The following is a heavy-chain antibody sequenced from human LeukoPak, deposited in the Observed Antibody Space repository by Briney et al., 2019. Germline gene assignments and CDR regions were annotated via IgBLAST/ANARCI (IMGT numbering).Heavy chain of an antibody. CDR2: ISNTGGST. CDR1: GFSFNTYA. Sequence: PGGSLRLSCAASGFSFNTYAMSWVRQAPGKGLEWVSAISNTGGSTYYADSVKGRFTISRDNSKNTLYLQMNSLRAEDTAVYYCAKDQKTGGWHFNALDYWGQGTLVTVSS. CDR3: AKDQKTGGWHFNALDY. V-gene: IGHV3-23*01. J-gene: IGHJ4*02. D-gene: IGHD6-19*01.